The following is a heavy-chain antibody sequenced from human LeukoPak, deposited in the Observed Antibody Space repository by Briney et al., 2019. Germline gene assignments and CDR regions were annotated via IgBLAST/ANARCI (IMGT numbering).Heavy chain of an antibody. CDR3: ARVTGATTGFTDY. Sequence: PSETLSLTCTVTGGSISSSSYYWGWIRQPPGKGLEWIGSIYYSGSTYYNPSLESRVTISVDRSKNQFSLKLSSVTAADTAVYYCARVTGATTGFTDYWGQGTLVTVPS. CDR1: GGSISSSSYY. J-gene: IGHJ4*02. V-gene: IGHV4-39*01. CDR2: IYYSGST. D-gene: IGHD1-26*01.